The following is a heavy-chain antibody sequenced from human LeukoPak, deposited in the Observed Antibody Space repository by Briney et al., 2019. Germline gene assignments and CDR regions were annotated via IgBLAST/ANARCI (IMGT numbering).Heavy chain of an antibody. V-gene: IGHV3-7*01. D-gene: IGHD3-16*01. J-gene: IGHJ6*03. CDR2: IKQDGSEK. Sequence: GGSLRLSCATSGFIFSSYWMTWVRQAPGRGLEWVANIKQDGSEKYSVDSVKGRFTISRDNAKNSLYLQLNSLRAEDTAVYYCARVGTYDTPDSHYRYMDVWGKGTTVTVSS. CDR1: GFIFSSYW. CDR3: ARVGTYDTPDSHYRYMDV.